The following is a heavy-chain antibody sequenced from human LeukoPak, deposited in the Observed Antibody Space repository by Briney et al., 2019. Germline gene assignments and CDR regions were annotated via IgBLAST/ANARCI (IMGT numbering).Heavy chain of an antibody. CDR1: GFTFSSYW. J-gene: IGHJ3*02. Sequence: GGSLRLSCAASGFTFSSYWMSWVRQAPGKGLEWVANIKQDGSEKYYVDSVKGRFTISRDNAKSSLYLQMNSLRAADTAVYYCARDLKRGVDAFDIWGQGTMVTVSS. D-gene: IGHD3-10*01. CDR2: IKQDGSEK. CDR3: ARDLKRGVDAFDI. V-gene: IGHV3-7*01.